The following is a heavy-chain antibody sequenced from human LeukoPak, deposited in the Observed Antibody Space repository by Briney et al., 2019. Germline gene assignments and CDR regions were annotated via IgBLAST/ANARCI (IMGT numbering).Heavy chain of an antibody. CDR3: AKDRSIAVAVWWDYYYAMDV. D-gene: IGHD6-19*01. CDR2: ISGSGGST. CDR1: GFTFSSYA. V-gene: IGHV3-23*01. Sequence: GGSLRRSCAASGFTFSSYAMSWVRQAPGKGLEWVSAISGSGGSTYYADSVKGRFTISRDNSKNTLYLQMNSLRAEDTAVYYCAKDRSIAVAVWWDYYYAMDVWGQGTTVTVSS. J-gene: IGHJ6*02.